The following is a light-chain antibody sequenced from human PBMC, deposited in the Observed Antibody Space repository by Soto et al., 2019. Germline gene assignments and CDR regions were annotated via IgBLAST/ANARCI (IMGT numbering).Light chain of an antibody. CDR3: QQRSNWPPG. V-gene: IGKV3-11*01. Sequence: EIVLTQSPATLSLSPGERATLSCRASQSVSSYLAWYQQKPGQAPRLLIYDASNRATGIPARFSGSGSGTDFTLTIISLEPEYFAVYYCQQRSNWPPGFGGGTKVEIK. CDR2: DAS. J-gene: IGKJ4*01. CDR1: QSVSSY.